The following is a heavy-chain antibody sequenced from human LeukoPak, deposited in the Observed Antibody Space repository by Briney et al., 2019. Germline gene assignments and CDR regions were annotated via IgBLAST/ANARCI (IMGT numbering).Heavy chain of an antibody. Sequence: GGSLRLSCAASGFSFSSYDMNWVRQAPGKGLEWVSAISGGGGSTYYADSVKGRFTISRDNSKNTLYLQMQSLRVEDTAVYYCAKDPPNAFDIWGQGTMVTVSS. V-gene: IGHV3-23*01. CDR3: AKDPPNAFDI. CDR1: GFSFSSYD. CDR2: ISGGGGST. J-gene: IGHJ3*02.